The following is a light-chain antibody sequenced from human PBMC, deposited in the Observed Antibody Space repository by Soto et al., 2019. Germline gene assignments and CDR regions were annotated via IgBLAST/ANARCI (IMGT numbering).Light chain of an antibody. CDR3: QRYNNWPLT. CDR1: QDVGTY. CDR2: GAS. V-gene: IGKV3D-15*01. Sequence: TQSPVTLSLSPGERATLSCRASQDVGTYVAWYQVRGGQAPRLLISGASKRATGIPDRINGGGSGADFILTINSLQSEDFAVYYCQRYNNWPLTFGGGTKVESK. J-gene: IGKJ4*01.